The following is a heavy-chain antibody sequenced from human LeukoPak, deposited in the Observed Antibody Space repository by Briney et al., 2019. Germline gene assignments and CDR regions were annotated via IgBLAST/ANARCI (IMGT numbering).Heavy chain of an antibody. V-gene: IGHV1-2*02. D-gene: IGHD3-16*01. Sequence: ASVKVSCKASGYTFTGYYMHWVRQAPGQGLEWMGWINPNSGGTSYAQKFQGRVTMTRDTSISTAYMELNRLRSDETAVYYCARDGGEEGLQHDYWGQGTLVTVSS. J-gene: IGHJ4*02. CDR3: ARDGGEEGLQHDY. CDR1: GYTFTGYY. CDR2: INPNSGGT.